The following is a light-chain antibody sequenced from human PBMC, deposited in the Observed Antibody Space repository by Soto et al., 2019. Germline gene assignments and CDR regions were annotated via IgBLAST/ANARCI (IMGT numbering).Light chain of an antibody. J-gene: IGKJ1*01. CDR3: QQYYSSPWT. CDR1: QSVLYSSNNMNY. Sequence: DVVLTQSPDSLAVSLGERATINCKSSQSVLYSSNNMNYLAWYQQKAGQPPKLLIYWASTRESGVPDRFGGSGSGTESTLTISSLQAEDVAVYYCQQYYSSPWTLGQGTKVDIK. V-gene: IGKV4-1*01. CDR2: WAS.